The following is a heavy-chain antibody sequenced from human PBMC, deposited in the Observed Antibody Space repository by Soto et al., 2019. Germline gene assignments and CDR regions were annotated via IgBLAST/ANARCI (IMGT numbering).Heavy chain of an antibody. J-gene: IGHJ6*03. D-gene: IGHD2-15*01. V-gene: IGHV3-9*01. CDR3: AKDLVGYCSGGSCRTRVGFPYYYYMDV. Sequence: GGSLRLSCAASGFTFSSYAMSWVRQAPGKGLEWVSGISWNSGSIGYADSVKGRFTISRDNAKNSLYLQMNSLRAEDTALYYCAKDLVGYCSGGSCRTRVGFPYYYYMDVWGKGTTVTVSS. CDR1: GFTFSSYA. CDR2: ISWNSGSI.